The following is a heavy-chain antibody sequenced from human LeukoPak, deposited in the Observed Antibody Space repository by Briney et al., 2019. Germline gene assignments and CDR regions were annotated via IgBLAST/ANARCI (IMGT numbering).Heavy chain of an antibody. CDR2: INHSGST. Sequence: SETLSLTCAVYGGSFSGYYWSWIRQPPGKRLEWIGEINHSGSTNYNPSLKSRVTISVDTSKNQFSLKLSSVTAADTAVYYCARIGMVATWRFLDYWGQGTLVTVSS. CDR3: ARIGMVATWRFLDY. D-gene: IGHD5-12*01. J-gene: IGHJ4*02. CDR1: GGSFSGYY. V-gene: IGHV4-34*01.